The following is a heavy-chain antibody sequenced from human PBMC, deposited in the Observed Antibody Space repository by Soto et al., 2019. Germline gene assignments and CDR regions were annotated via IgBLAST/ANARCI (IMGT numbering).Heavy chain of an antibody. D-gene: IGHD5-18*01. Sequence: PVGSLRLSCAASGFTFSHHEMSWVRQAPGKGLEWVSAISGSGDRTHYADSVKGRFTISRDNSKNTLYLQMNSLRAEDTAVYYCAKDFLRGYSYGSLDYWGQGTLVTVSS. CDR1: GFTFSHHE. CDR2: ISGSGDRT. J-gene: IGHJ4*02. CDR3: AKDFLRGYSYGSLDY. V-gene: IGHV3-23*01.